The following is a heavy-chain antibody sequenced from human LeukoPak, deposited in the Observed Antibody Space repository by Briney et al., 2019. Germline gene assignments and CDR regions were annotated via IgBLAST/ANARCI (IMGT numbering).Heavy chain of an antibody. Sequence: SETLSLTCTVSGGSISSYYWSWIRQPPGKGLEWIGYIYYSGSANYNPSLKSRVTISVDTSKNQFSLKLSSVTAADTAVYYCAGSITMVRVDYWGQGTLVTVSS. D-gene: IGHD3-10*01. CDR1: GGSISSYY. CDR2: IYYSGSA. V-gene: IGHV4-59*01. J-gene: IGHJ4*02. CDR3: AGSITMVRVDY.